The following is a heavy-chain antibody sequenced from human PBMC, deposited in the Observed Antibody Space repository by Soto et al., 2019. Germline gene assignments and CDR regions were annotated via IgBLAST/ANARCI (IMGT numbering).Heavy chain of an antibody. J-gene: IGHJ4*02. V-gene: IGHV5-51*01. CDR1: GYSFTNYL. CDR2: IYPGDSDT. D-gene: IGHD3-10*01. Sequence: PGESLKISRKGSGYSFTNYLLDWVRQMPGKGLEWMVIIYPGDSDTRYTSSFQGQVTISADKAIRSAYLQWRSLKASDTAIYYCARRGSGEFLSWYIDYWGQGPLVNVCS. CDR3: ARRGSGEFLSWYIDY.